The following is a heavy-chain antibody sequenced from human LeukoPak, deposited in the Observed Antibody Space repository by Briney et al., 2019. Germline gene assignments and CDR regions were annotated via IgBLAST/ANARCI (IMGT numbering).Heavy chain of an antibody. CDR1: GFTFSNYW. Sequence: PGGSLRLSCAASGFTFSNYWMHWVRQAPGKGLVWVSRINSDGSRTTYADSVKGRFTISRDNDKNSLYLQMNSLRIEDTALYYCAKDRGYEVVFDPWGQGTLVAVSS. J-gene: IGHJ5*02. CDR2: INSDGSRT. V-gene: IGHV3-74*01. CDR3: AKDRGYEVVFDP. D-gene: IGHD5-12*01.